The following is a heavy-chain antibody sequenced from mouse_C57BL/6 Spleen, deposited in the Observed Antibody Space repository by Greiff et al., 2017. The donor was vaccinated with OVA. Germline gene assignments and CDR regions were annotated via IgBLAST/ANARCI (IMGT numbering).Heavy chain of an antibody. CDR2: IWRGGST. CDR1: GFSLTSYG. D-gene: IGHD2-1*01. Sequence: VQLVESGPGLVQPSQSLSITCTVSGFSLTSYGVHWVRQSPGKGLEWLGVIWRGGSTDYNAAFMSRLSITKDNSKSQVFFKMNSLQADDTAIYYCAKKAGNSDAMDYWGQGTSVTVSS. V-gene: IGHV2-5*01. J-gene: IGHJ4*01. CDR3: AKKAGNSDAMDY.